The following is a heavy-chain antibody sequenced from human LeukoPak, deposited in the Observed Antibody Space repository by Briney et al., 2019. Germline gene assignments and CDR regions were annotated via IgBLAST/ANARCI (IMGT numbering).Heavy chain of an antibody. D-gene: IGHD6-6*01. J-gene: IGHJ4*02. CDR1: GFTFSSYA. CDR2: ISGSGGGP. Sequence: PGGSLRLSCAASGFTFSSYAMSWVRQAPGKGLEWVSAISGSGGGPSYTDSVKGRFTISRDNPKNTLFLQMDSLRAEDTAVYYCAKGSIKGYYDFWGQGTLVTVSS. V-gene: IGHV3-23*01. CDR3: AKGSIKGYYDF.